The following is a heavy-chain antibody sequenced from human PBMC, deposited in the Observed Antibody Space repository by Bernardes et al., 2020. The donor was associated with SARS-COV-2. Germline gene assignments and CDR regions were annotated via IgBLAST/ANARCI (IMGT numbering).Heavy chain of an antibody. Sequence: ASVKVSCKASGYTYTSYAINWVRQAPGQGLEWMGWISTYNGNTNYAQGLQGRVTMTTDTSTSTAYMELRSLRSDDTAVYYCARSYGGKTGFDYWAKGTLVTVSS. CDR2: ISTYNGNT. CDR3: ARSYGGKTGFDY. D-gene: IGHD4-17*01. J-gene: IGHJ4*02. CDR1: GYTYTSYA. V-gene: IGHV1-18*01.